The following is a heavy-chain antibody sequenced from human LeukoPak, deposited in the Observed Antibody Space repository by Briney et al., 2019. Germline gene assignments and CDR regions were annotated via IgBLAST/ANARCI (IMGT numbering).Heavy chain of an antibody. J-gene: IGHJ4*02. CDR1: GYTFTVYY. CDR3: ARSTYYDFWSGYYPFDY. CDR2: INPNSGGT. D-gene: IGHD3-3*01. V-gene: IGHV1-2*02. Sequence: ASVKVSCKASGYTFTVYYMHWVRQAPGQGLGWMGWINPNSGGTNYAQKFQGRVTMTRDTSISTAYMELSRLRSDDTAVYYCARSTYYDFWSGYYPFDYWGQGTLVTVSS.